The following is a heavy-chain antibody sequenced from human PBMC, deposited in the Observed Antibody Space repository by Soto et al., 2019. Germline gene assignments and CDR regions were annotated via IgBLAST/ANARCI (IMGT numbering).Heavy chain of an antibody. J-gene: IGHJ3*02. V-gene: IGHV1-2*02. CDR2: INPNSGGT. D-gene: IGHD5-18*01. CDR1: GYTFTGYY. Sequence: GASVKVSCKASGYTFTGYYMHWVRQAPGQGLEWMGWINPNSGGTNYAQKFQGRVTMTRDTSISTAYMELSRLRSDDTAVYYCARVYKRRYSYGYFVSIRAFDIWGQGTMVTVSS. CDR3: ARVYKRRYSYGYFVSIRAFDI.